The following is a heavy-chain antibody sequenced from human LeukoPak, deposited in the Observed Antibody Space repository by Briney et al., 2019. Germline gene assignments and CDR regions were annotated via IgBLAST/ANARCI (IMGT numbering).Heavy chain of an antibody. CDR1: GYTFTSYD. CDR2: MNPNSGNT. Sequence: ASVKVSCKASGYTFTSYDINWVRQATGQGLEWMGWMNPNSGNTGYAQKFQGRVTMTRNTSISTAYMELSSLRSEDTAVYYCARAPTTYERFLEWLLKGGRGYYFDYWGQGTLVTVSS. CDR3: ARAPTTYERFLEWLLKGGRGYYFDY. J-gene: IGHJ4*02. D-gene: IGHD3-3*01. V-gene: IGHV1-8*01.